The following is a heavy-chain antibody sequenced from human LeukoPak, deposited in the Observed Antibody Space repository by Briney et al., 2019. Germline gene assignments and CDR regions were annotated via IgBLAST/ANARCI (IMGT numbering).Heavy chain of an antibody. Sequence: PSETLSLTCTVSGGSISSYYWSWIRQPPGKGLEWVGYIYYSGSTNYNPSLKTRVTISDDTSKNQFSLKLSSVTAADTAVYYCARGSGWLQLTYFDYWGQGTLVTVSS. D-gene: IGHD5-24*01. J-gene: IGHJ4*02. V-gene: IGHV4-59*01. CDR2: IYYSGST. CDR3: ARGSGWLQLTYFDY. CDR1: GGSISSYY.